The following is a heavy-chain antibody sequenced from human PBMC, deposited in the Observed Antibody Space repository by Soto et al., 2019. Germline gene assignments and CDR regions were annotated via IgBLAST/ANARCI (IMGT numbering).Heavy chain of an antibody. CDR2: INPTSGGT. J-gene: IGHJ4*02. Sequence: ASVKVSCKTSGYTFAAYYIHWIRQAPGQGLEWMGWINPTSGGTVYAQNFQDRVTMTRDTSINTAYMELRRLNSDDTAVYYCARDPDYSDYWGYFFDSWGQGTPVTVSS. V-gene: IGHV1-2*02. CDR1: GYTFAAYY. D-gene: IGHD4-17*01. CDR3: ARDPDYSDYWGYFFDS.